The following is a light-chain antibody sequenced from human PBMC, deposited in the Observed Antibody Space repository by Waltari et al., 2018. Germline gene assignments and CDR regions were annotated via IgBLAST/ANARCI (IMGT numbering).Light chain of an antibody. CDR1: NSNIGRNS. CDR3: AAWDDSLSVSYV. J-gene: IGLJ1*01. V-gene: IGLV1-47*01. CDR2: RDD. Sequence: QSVLTQPPSVSGTPGQTVTISCFGTNSNIGRNSVFWYQQLPGPAPKLLIYRDDQRPSGVPDRFSGSKSGTSASLAIRGLRSEDEADYYCAAWDDSLSVSYVFGSGTKVTV.